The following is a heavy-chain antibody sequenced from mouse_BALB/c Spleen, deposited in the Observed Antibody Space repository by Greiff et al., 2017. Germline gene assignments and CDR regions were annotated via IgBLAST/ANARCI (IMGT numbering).Heavy chain of an antibody. V-gene: IGHV1-7*01. J-gene: IGHJ3*01. CDR3: ARGSLFAY. CDR1: GYTFTSYW. Sequence: QVQLQQSGAELAKPGASVKMSCKASGYTFTSYWMHWVKQRPGQGLEWIGYINPSTGYTEYNQKFKDKATLTADKSSSTAYMQLSSLTSEDSAVYYCARGSLFAYWGQGTLVTVSA. CDR2: INPSTGYT.